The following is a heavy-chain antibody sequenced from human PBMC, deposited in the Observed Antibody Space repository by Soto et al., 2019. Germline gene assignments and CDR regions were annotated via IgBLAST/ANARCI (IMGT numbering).Heavy chain of an antibody. J-gene: IGHJ4*02. CDR1: GGSISSGNYY. V-gene: IGHV4-30-4*01. D-gene: IGHD5-12*01. CDR2: ISYSGST. Sequence: SETLSLTCTVSGGSISSGNYYWIWIRQPPGKGLEWIGFISYSGSTYYSLSLKSRVTISVDRSKNQFSLKLSSVTAADTAVYYCAAGGGLPRYYWGQGTLVTVSS. CDR3: AAGGGLPRYY.